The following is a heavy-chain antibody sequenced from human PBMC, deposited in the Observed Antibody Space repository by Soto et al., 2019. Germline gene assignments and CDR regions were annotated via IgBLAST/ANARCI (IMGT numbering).Heavy chain of an antibody. CDR2: ISAYNGNT. Sequence: GASVKVSCKASGYTFTSYGISWVRQAPGQGLEWMGWISAYNGNTNYAQKLQGRVTMTTDTSTSTAYMELRSLRSDDTAVYYCARVHRNWNYFPRTVFTPNFDYWGQGTLVTVSS. CDR3: ARVHRNWNYFPRTVFTPNFDY. V-gene: IGHV1-18*01. D-gene: IGHD1-7*01. CDR1: GYTFTSYG. J-gene: IGHJ4*02.